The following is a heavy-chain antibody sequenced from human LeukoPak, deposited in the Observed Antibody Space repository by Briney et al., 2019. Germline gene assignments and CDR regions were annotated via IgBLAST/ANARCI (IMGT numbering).Heavy chain of an antibody. CDR3: ARDLGD. CDR1: GFRFDDYG. V-gene: IGHV3-53*01. Sequence: GGSLRLSCAASGFRFDDYGMTWVRQAPGKGLEWVSVIYGAGAAITYHIESVKGRFTISRDNSRNTIYLQMNGLRAEDTAIYYCARDLGDWGQGTLVTVSS. CDR2: IYGAGAAIT. J-gene: IGHJ4*02.